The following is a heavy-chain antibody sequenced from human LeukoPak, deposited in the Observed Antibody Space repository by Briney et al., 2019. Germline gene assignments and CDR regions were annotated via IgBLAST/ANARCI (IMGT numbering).Heavy chain of an antibody. J-gene: IGHJ4*02. V-gene: IGHV3-23*01. D-gene: IGHD3-10*01. CDR2: ITGSGALT. CDR3: AKDRVDGSGSQFDS. CDR1: GFTFSTFA. Sequence: GGSLRLSCEASGFTFSTFAMIWVRQAPGKGLEWVSSITGSGALTYYADSVKGRFTISKDNAMDTVFLQMNSLRVDDTAVYYCAKDRVDGSGSQFDSWGQGSLVTVSS.